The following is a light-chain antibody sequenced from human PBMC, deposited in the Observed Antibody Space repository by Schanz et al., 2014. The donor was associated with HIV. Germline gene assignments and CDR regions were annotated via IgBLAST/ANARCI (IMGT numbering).Light chain of an antibody. CDR3: QSHDSSLSGSV. J-gene: IGLJ2*01. Sequence: QSVLTQPPSVSAAPGQKVTISCSGSSSNIGNNYVSWYQQFPGTAPKLLIYDNYQRPSGVPDRFSGSKSGTSATLGITGLQAEDEADYYCQSHDSSLSGSVFGGGTKLTVL. V-gene: IGLV1-51*01. CDR1: SSNIGNNY. CDR2: DNY.